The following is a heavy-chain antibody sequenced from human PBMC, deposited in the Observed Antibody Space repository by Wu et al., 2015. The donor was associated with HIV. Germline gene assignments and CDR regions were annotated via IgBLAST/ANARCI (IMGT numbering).Heavy chain of an antibody. J-gene: IGHJ4*02. CDR3: ARGGGASTYYFGPTSYSFPY. CDR2: INCNSGGT. Sequence: QVQLMQSGAEVTKPGASVKVSCKTSGFTFNGYYMHWVRQAPGQGLEWMGWINCNSGGTKYAPKFQGRVTMTRDTSINTVYMELTSLTSDDTAVYYCARGGGASTYYFGPTSYSFPYWGQGALVSVSS. V-gene: IGHV1-2*02. CDR1: GFTFNGYY. D-gene: IGHD3-10*01.